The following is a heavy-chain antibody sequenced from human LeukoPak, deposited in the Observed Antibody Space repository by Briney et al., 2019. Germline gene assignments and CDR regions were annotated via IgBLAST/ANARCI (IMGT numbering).Heavy chain of an antibody. Sequence: SETLSLTCTVSGGSISNYYWSWIRQPPGKGLEWIGYIFYTGTTNYNFSLKSRLTISVDTSKNQFSLRLTSVTAADTAVYYCASTPKPYGSGSYWYGAAFDYWGQGTLVTVSS. CDR2: IFYTGTT. J-gene: IGHJ4*02. CDR1: GGSISNYY. D-gene: IGHD3-10*01. CDR3: ASTPKPYGSGSYWYGAAFDY. V-gene: IGHV4-59*01.